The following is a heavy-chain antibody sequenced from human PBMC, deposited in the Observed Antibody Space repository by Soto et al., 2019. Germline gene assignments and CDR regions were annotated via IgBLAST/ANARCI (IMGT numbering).Heavy chain of an antibody. CDR3: ARGDATKIVVTTYYAMDV. Sequence: QVQLVQSGAEVKKPGSSVKVSCKASGGSLSNYGISWVRQAPGQGLEWMGGIIPVFGTANYAQKFQGRVTITADESTNIVYMDVTSLRSEDTDVYYCARGDATKIVVTTYYAMDVWCQGTTVTVSS. CDR1: GGSLSNYG. CDR2: IIPVFGTA. D-gene: IGHD4-17*01. V-gene: IGHV1-69*12. J-gene: IGHJ6*02.